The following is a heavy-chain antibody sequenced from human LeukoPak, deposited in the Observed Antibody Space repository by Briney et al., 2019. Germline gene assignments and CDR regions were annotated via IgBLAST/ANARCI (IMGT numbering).Heavy chain of an antibody. D-gene: IGHD5-18*01. J-gene: IGHJ4*02. CDR3: ARASETAMVTL. CDR2: IYYSGST. Sequence: SETLSLTCTVSGGSISSSSYYWGWIRQPPGKGLEWIGSIYYSGSTYYNPSLKSRVTISVDTSKNQFSLKLTSVTAADTAIYFCARASETAMVTLWGQGTRVTVSS. CDR1: GGSISSSSYY. V-gene: IGHV4-39*07.